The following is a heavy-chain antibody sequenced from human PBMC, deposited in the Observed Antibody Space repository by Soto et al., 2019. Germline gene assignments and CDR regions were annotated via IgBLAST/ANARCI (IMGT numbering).Heavy chain of an antibody. CDR1: GFTFSSYA. D-gene: IGHD3-16*01. Sequence: EVQLLESAGDGVRPGGSLRLSCAASGFTFSSYAMGWVRQAPGKGLEWVAGVSRAGTYTFYADSVRGRFSISRDNSRDTRDLDLNALRGDDTAVYFCVKYTVTEDLGESWGQGTLVSVSS. V-gene: IGHV3-23*01. CDR3: VKYTVTEDLGES. J-gene: IGHJ5*02. CDR2: VSRAGTYT.